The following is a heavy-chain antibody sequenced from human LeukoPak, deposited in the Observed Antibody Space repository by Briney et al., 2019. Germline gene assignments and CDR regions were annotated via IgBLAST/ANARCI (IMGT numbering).Heavy chain of an antibody. CDR1: GGSISSYY. CDR3: AREGLQGNYYYMDV. J-gene: IGHJ6*03. CDR2: IYYSGST. Sequence: SETLSLTCTVSGGSISSYYWSWIRQPPGKGLEWIGYIYYSGSTHYNPSLKSRVTISVDTSKNQFSLKLSSVTAADTAVYYCAREGLQGNYYYMDVWGKGTTVTVSS. D-gene: IGHD4-11*01. V-gene: IGHV4-59*01.